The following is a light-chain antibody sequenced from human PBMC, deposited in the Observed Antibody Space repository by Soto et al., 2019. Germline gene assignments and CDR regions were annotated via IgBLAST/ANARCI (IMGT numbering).Light chain of an antibody. J-gene: IGKJ2*01. CDR3: LQYYSYPYT. V-gene: IGKV1-8*01. Sequence: AIRMTQSPSSFSASTGDRVTITCRASQGSSSYFAWYQQKPGKAPKLMSYAASTLQSGVPSRFSGSGSGTDFALTFSCLQSEDFATYYCLQYYSYPYTFGQGTKLEIK. CDR1: QGSSSY. CDR2: AAS.